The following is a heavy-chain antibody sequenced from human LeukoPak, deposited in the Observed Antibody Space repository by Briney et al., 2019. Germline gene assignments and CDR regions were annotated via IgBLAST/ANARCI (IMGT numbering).Heavy chain of an antibody. CDR2: IWYDGSNK. J-gene: IGHJ4*02. CDR1: GFTFSSHG. V-gene: IGHV3-33*06. Sequence: GRSLRVSCAASGFTFSSHGMHWGCQGPGKRRECVAVIWYDGSNKYYADSVKGRFTISRDNSKNTLYLQMNSLRVEDTAVYYCAKGMYSSGWYFDYWGQGTLVTVSS. D-gene: IGHD6-19*01. CDR3: AKGMYSSGWYFDY.